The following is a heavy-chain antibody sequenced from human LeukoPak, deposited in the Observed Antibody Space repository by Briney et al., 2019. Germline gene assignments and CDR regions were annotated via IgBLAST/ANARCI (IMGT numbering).Heavy chain of an antibody. J-gene: IGHJ6*03. Sequence: GGSLRLSCAASGFTFSSYWMHWVRQAPGKWLVWLSCVNSDGTGTTYADSVEGRFTISRDNAKNTVYLQMHSLRAEDTAIYYCIRTLIVATSPYMDVWGKGTTVTVSS. CDR1: GFTFSSYW. V-gene: IGHV3-74*01. CDR2: VNSDGTGT. D-gene: IGHD5-12*01. CDR3: IRTLIVATSPYMDV.